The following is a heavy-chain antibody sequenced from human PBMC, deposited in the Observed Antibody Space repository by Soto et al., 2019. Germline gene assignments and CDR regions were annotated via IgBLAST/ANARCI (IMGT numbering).Heavy chain of an antibody. D-gene: IGHD5-12*01. CDR3: ARGGGVRVDVATTFDY. V-gene: IGHV1-46*01. J-gene: IGHJ4*02. CDR1: GDTFTSYY. Sequence: ASVKVSCKASGDTFTSYYMHWVRQAPGQGLEWMGIINPSGGSTSYAQKFQGRVTMTRDTSTSTVYMELSSLRSEDTAVYYCARGGGVRVDVATTFDYWGQGTLVTVSS. CDR2: INPSGGST.